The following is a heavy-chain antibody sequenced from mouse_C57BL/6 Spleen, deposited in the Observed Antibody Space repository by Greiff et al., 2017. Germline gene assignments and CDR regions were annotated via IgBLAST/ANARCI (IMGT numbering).Heavy chain of an antibody. CDR3: ARENDYDEWYCDV. J-gene: IGHJ1*03. V-gene: IGHV5-16*01. CDR1: GFTFSDYY. Sequence: EVQGVESEGGLVQPGRSMKLSCTASGFTFSDYYMAWVRQVPEKGLEWVANINYDGSSTYYLDSLKSSFIISRDNAKNILYLHMIRLKSEDTATYCGARENDYDEWYCDVWGTGTTVTVSS. D-gene: IGHD2-4*01. CDR2: INYDGSST.